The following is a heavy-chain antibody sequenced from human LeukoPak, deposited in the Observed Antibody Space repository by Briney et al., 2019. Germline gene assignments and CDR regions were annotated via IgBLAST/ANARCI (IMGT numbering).Heavy chain of an antibody. Sequence: TGRSLRLSCTASGFTFGDYAMSWVRQAPGKGLEWVGFIRSKAYGGTTEYAASVKGIFTISRDDSKSIAYLQMNSLKTEDAAVYYCTPYSSSSYFQHWGQGTLVTVSS. D-gene: IGHD6-6*01. CDR3: TPYSSSSYFQH. J-gene: IGHJ1*01. CDR2: IRSKAYGGTT. V-gene: IGHV3-49*04. CDR1: GFTFGDYA.